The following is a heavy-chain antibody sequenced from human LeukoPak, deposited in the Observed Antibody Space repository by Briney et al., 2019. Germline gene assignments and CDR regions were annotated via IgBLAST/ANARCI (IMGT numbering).Heavy chain of an antibody. CDR1: GYTLTELS. Sequence: GASVKVSCKVSGYTLTELSMHWVRQAPGKGLEWMGGFDPEDGETIYAQKFQGRVTMTEDTSTDTAYMELSSLRSEDTAVYYCATDSRLYHSSLWGLRFDPWGQGTLVTVSS. V-gene: IGHV1-24*01. J-gene: IGHJ5*02. CDR2: FDPEDGET. D-gene: IGHD6-13*01. CDR3: ATDSRLYHSSLWGLRFDP.